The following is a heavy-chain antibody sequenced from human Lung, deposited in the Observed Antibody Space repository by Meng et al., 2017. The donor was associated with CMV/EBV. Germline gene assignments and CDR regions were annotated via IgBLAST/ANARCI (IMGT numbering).Heavy chain of an antibody. CDR3: ARTSDYYHVMDV. Sequence: SGPTLVXPTQTLTLTCTFSGFSLSSTGLRVNWIRQPPGKALEWLARIDWHDDKLYNTSLKTRLTISKDTFKNQVVLTMTDMDHVDTATYYCARTSDYYHVMDVWGQGTRVTVSS. CDR1: GFSLSSTGLR. CDR2: IDWHDDK. V-gene: IGHV2-70D*14. J-gene: IGHJ6*02.